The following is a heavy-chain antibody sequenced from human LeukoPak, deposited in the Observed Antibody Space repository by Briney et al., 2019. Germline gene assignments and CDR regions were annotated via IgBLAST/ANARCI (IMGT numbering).Heavy chain of an antibody. Sequence: GGSLRLSCAASGFTFNIYSMNWVRQALGKGLEWVSSISGTSNYIYYADSVKGRFTISRDNAKNSLYLHMNSLRAEDTAVYYCARGLQLLYPGDAFDIWGQGTMVTVSS. D-gene: IGHD5-18*01. CDR2: ISGTSNYI. CDR1: GFTFNIYS. V-gene: IGHV3-21*01. J-gene: IGHJ3*02. CDR3: ARGLQLLYPGDAFDI.